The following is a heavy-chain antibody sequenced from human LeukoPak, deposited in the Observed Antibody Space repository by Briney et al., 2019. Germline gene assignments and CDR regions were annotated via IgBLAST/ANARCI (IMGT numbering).Heavy chain of an antibody. V-gene: IGHV1-2*02. CDR2: INPKSGGT. CDR1: GYTFTAYY. Sequence: ASVKVSCKASGYTFTAYYMHWVRQAPGQGLEWMGWINPKSGGTNYPQKFQGRVTMTRDTSISTAYMELSRLRSDDTAVYYCGFYYHSGSYYVWGQGTLVTVSS. CDR3: GFYYHSGSYYV. D-gene: IGHD3-10*01. J-gene: IGHJ4*02.